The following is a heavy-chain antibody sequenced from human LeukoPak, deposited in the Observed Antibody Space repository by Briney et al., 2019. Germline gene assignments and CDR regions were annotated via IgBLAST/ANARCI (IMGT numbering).Heavy chain of an antibody. CDR1: GGSLSSNY. Sequence: PSETLSLTCTVSGGSLSSNYWSWVRQPAGEGLEWIGRIYSTGSTNYNPSLKTRVTMSVDRSKTQSSLRLTSGTAAETAVYHCARTIASAGTAGFDFWGQGALVTVSS. V-gene: IGHV4-4*07. J-gene: IGHJ4*02. D-gene: IGHD6-13*01. CDR3: ARTIASAGTAGFDF. CDR2: IYSTGST.